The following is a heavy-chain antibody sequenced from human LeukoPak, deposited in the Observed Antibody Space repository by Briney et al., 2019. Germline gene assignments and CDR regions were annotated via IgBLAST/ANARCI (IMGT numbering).Heavy chain of an antibody. D-gene: IGHD5-24*01. CDR1: GGSISSYY. CDR3: ARGKDGLDWYFDL. CDR2: IFYSGSA. J-gene: IGHJ2*01. V-gene: IGHV4-59*08. Sequence: SETLSLTCTVSGGSISSYYWSWIRQPPGKGLEWIGYIFYSGSAKYNPSLKSRVTISVDTSTNQFSLKLTSLTAADTAVYYCARGKDGLDWYFDLWGRGTLVTVSS.